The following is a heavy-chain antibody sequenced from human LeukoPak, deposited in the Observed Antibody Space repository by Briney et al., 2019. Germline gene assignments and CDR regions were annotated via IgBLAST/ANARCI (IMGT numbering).Heavy chain of an antibody. Sequence: PGGSLRLSRAASGFTFSSYAMHWVRQAPGKGLEYVSAIRSNGGSTYYANSVKGRFTISRDNSKNTLYLQMGSLRAEDMAVYYCARDLRGPGIAAAGNYYYYGMDVWGQGTTVTVSS. D-gene: IGHD6-13*01. CDR3: ARDLRGPGIAAAGNYYYYGMDV. J-gene: IGHJ6*02. V-gene: IGHV3-64*01. CDR2: IRSNGGST. CDR1: GFTFSSYA.